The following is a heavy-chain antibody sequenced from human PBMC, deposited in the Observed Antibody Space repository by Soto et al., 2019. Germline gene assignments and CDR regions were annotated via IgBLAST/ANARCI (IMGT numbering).Heavy chain of an antibody. CDR3: ARDAVDCSGGSCYGERANWFDP. D-gene: IGHD2-15*01. CDR1: GYTFTSYY. V-gene: IGHV1-46*01. J-gene: IGHJ5*02. Sequence: ASVKVSCKASGYTFTSYYMHWVRQAPGQGLEWMGIINPSGGSTSYAQKFQGRVTMTRDTSTSTVYMELSSLRSEDTAVYYCARDAVDCSGGSCYGERANWFDPWGQGTLVTVSS. CDR2: INPSGGST.